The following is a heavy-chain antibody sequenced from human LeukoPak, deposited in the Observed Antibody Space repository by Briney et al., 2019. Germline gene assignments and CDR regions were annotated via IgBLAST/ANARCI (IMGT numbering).Heavy chain of an antibody. D-gene: IGHD3-22*01. V-gene: IGHV3-23*01. CDR2: ISGSGDSA. CDR3: AKEAYYDGTGYFDF. CDR1: GFTFSNYA. Sequence: GGSLRLSCAASGFTFSNYAMTWVRQAPGKGLEWVSGISGSGDSAYYADSVKGRFTISRDNFKNTLYLQMNSLRAEDTAVYYCAKEAYYDGTGYFDFWGQGTLVTVSS. J-gene: IGHJ4*02.